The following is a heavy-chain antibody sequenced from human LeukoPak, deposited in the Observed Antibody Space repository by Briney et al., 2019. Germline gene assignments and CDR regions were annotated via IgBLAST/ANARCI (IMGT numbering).Heavy chain of an antibody. Sequence: SETLSLTSTVSGGSISSSSYYWGWIRQPPGKGLEWIGSIYYSGSTYYNPSLESRVTISVDTSKNQFSLKLSSVTAADTAVYYCARVGRTYYDFWSGYYACNWFDPWGQGTLVTVSS. CDR3: ARVGRTYYDFWSGYYACNWFDP. CDR2: IYYSGST. D-gene: IGHD3-3*01. J-gene: IGHJ5*02. CDR1: GGSISSSSYY. V-gene: IGHV4-39*07.